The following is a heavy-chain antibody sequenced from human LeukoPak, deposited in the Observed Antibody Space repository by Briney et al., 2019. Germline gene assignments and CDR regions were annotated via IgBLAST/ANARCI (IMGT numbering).Heavy chain of an antibody. D-gene: IGHD3-16*02. CDR2: INHSGST. V-gene: IGHV4-34*01. CDR3: ARGGSIITFGGVIGPPNYFDY. J-gene: IGHJ4*02. CDR1: GGSFSGYY. Sequence: PSETLSLTCAVYGGSFSGYYWSWIRQPPGKGLEWIGEINHSGSTNYNPSLKSRVTISVDTSKNQFSLKLSSVTAADTAVYYCARGGSIITFGGVIGPPNYFDYWGQGTLVTVSS.